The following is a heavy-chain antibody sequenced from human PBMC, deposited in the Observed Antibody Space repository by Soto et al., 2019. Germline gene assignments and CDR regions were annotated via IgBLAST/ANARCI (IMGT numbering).Heavy chain of an antibody. CDR3: ASARHIGP. D-gene: IGHD2-21*01. CDR2: IKQDGSES. V-gene: IGHV3-7*01. Sequence: PGGSLRLSCAASGFTFSNYWMSWVRQAPGKGLEWVANIKQDGSESNYADSAKGRFTISRDNAENSLYLQMTSLRAEDTAVYYCASARHIGPWGQGTLVPVSS. J-gene: IGHJ5*02. CDR1: GFTFSNYW.